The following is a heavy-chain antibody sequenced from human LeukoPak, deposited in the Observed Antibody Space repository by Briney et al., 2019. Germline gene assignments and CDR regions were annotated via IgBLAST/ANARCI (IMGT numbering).Heavy chain of an antibody. D-gene: IGHD3-3*01. CDR1: GFTFSSYA. J-gene: IGHJ6*03. Sequence: GGSLRLSCAASGFTFSSYAMHWVRQAPGKGLEWVAVISYDGSNKYYADSVKGRFTISRDNSRNTLYLQMNSLRAEDTAVYYCARGGSDLWSGYWGVAYMDVWGKGTTVTVSS. CDR3: ARGGSDLWSGYWGVAYMDV. V-gene: IGHV3-30-3*01. CDR2: ISYDGSNK.